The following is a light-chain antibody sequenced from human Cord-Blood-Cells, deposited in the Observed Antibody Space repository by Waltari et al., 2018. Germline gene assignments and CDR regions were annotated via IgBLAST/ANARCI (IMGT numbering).Light chain of an antibody. J-gene: IGKJ2*01. Sequence: DIQITPSPSTVSSSVGDRLTITCRARQSISRWLAWYQQKPGKAPKRLIYDASSLESGVPSRFSGSGSGTEFTLTISSLQPDDFATYYCQQYNSYYTFGQGTKLEIK. CDR2: DAS. CDR3: QQYNSYYT. V-gene: IGKV1-5*01. CDR1: QSISRW.